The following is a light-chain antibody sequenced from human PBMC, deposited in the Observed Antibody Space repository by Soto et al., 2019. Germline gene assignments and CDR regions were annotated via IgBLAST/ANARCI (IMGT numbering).Light chain of an antibody. J-gene: IGKJ1*01. CDR2: AAS. V-gene: IGKV1-6*01. CDR1: RDVGSD. CDR3: LKDHGDSWT. Sequence: QMTQFPSSLAASVGEKIIITCRASRDVGSDVSWYQQKPGQAPKLLIYAASNLYTGVPSRFSGSRSGTEFTLTISSLQPEDFASDYCLKDHGDSWTVGQGTKADI.